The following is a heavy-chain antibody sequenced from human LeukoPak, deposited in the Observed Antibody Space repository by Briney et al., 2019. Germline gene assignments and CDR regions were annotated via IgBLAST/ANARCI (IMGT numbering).Heavy chain of an antibody. D-gene: IGHD4/OR15-4a*01. V-gene: IGHV3-23*01. J-gene: IGHJ4*02. Sequence: GGSLRLSCVASGFTFDNYAMNWVRQAPGKGLEWVSGITGSGGTTYNADSVKGRFTISRDNSKNTLYLQMNSLRVEDTAVYYWMKGAKIRGTSVFDSGGQGTLVTVSS. CDR2: ITGSGGTT. CDR1: GFTFDNYA. CDR3: MKGAKIRGTSVFDS.